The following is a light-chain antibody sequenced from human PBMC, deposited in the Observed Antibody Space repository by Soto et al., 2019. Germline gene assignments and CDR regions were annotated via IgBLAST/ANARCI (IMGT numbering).Light chain of an antibody. CDR1: QTVSKF. J-gene: IGKJ1*01. CDR2: SAS. CDR3: QKTYSLPRN. Sequence: DVQITHSPSSLSASFVDRVTIAFLASQTVSKFVNWYQQKPGKVPDLLIYSASTLYNGVPSRFSGSGSGTEFTLTISNLQPEDFATYYCQKTYSLPRNFARGTKVDIK. V-gene: IGKV1-39*01.